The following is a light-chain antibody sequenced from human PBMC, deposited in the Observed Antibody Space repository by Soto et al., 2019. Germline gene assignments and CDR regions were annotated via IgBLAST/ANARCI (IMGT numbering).Light chain of an antibody. V-gene: IGKV1-39*01. CDR2: AAS. J-gene: IGKJ4*01. CDR1: QSISSY. Sequence: DIQMTQSPSSLSASVGDRVTITCRASQSISSYLNWYQQKPGKAPKVLIYAASSLQSGVPSRFSGIGSGTDVTLSISSLQPEDFATYYCQQSYSGPLTFGEGTKVEIK. CDR3: QQSYSGPLT.